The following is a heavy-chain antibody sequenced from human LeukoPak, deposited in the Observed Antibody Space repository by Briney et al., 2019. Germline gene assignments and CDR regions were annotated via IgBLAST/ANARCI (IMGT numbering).Heavy chain of an antibody. Sequence: GGSLRLSCVGSGFSFSSYSMKWVRQAPGKGLEWVSSISSSSNYIYYADSVKGRFTISRDNAKNSLYLQMNSLRAEDTAVYYCARVSILIVPYYAFDIWGQGTMVTVSS. CDR2: ISSSSNYI. CDR1: GFSFSSYS. J-gene: IGHJ3*02. CDR3: ARVSILIVPYYAFDI. V-gene: IGHV3-21*01. D-gene: IGHD2/OR15-2a*01.